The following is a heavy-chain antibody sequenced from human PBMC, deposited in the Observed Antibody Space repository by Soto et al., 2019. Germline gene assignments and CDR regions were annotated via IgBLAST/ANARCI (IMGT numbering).Heavy chain of an antibody. CDR2: ISAYNGNT. CDR1: GYTSTSYG. J-gene: IGHJ4*02. Sequence: ASVKVSCKASGYTSTSYGISWVRQAPGQGLEWMGWISAYNGNTNYAQKLQGRVTMTTDTSTSTAYMELRSLRSDDTAVYYCERDMRKSGYALSTFDFWGQGTLVNVSS. D-gene: IGHD5-12*01. CDR3: ERDMRKSGYALSTFDF. V-gene: IGHV1-18*01.